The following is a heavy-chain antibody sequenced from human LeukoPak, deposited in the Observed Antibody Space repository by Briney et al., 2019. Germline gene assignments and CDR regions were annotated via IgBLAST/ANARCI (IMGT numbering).Heavy chain of an antibody. D-gene: IGHD6-19*01. CDR1: GGSISSYY. V-gene: IGHV4-59*01. Sequence: PSETLSLTCTVSGGSISSYYWSWIRQPPGKGLEWIGYIYYSGSTNYNPSLKSRVTISVDTSKNQFSLKLSSVIAADTAVYYCARDRDSSGLFDYWGQGTLVTVSS. CDR3: ARDRDSSGLFDY. CDR2: IYYSGST. J-gene: IGHJ4*02.